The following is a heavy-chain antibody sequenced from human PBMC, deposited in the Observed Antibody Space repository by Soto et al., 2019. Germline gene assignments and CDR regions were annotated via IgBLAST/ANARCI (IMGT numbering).Heavy chain of an antibody. CDR3: ARGNILTGYYWFDP. CDR2: IYYSGST. CDR1: GGSISSYY. V-gene: IGHV4-59*01. D-gene: IGHD3-9*01. J-gene: IGHJ5*02. Sequence: SETLSLTCTVSGGSISSYYWSWIRQPPGKGLEWIGYIYYSGSTNYNPSLKSRVTISVDTSKNQFSLKLSSVTAADTAVYYCARGNILTGYYWFDPWGQGTLVTVSS.